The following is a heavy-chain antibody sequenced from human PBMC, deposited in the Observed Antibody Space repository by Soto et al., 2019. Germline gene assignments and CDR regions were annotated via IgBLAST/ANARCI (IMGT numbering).Heavy chain of an antibody. CDR2: INHSGST. D-gene: IGHD4-17*01. Sequence: PSETLSLTCAVYGGSFSGYYWTWIRQPPGTGLEWIGEINHSGSTNYNPSLKSRVTISVDTSKNQFSLKLSSVTAADTAVYYCARGSTVTTFCDYWGQGTLVTVSS. CDR1: GGSFSGYY. CDR3: ARGSTVTTFCDY. V-gene: IGHV4-34*01. J-gene: IGHJ4*02.